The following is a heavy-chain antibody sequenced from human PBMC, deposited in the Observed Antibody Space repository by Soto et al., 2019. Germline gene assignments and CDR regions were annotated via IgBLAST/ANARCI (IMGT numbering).Heavy chain of an antibody. V-gene: IGHV1-69*02. J-gene: IGHJ3*02. CDR2: IIPMLGIA. CDR1: GGTFSTYS. D-gene: IGHD2-21*01. Sequence: QVQLVQSGAEVKKPGSAVKVSCKDSGGTFSTYSMFCVRHAPGQGLEWMGRIIPMLGIANYAQKFQGRVTITADKSTGTAYMELRSLRSEDTALYYCTIGSWSGEFFDIWVQGTMVTVSS. CDR3: TIGSWSGEFFDI.